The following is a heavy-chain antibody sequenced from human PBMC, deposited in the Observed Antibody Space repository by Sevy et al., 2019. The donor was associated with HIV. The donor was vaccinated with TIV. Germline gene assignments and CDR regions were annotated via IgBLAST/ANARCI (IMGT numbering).Heavy chain of an antibody. CDR2: ISSSSSYI. Sequence: GGSLRLSCAASGFTFSSYSMNWVRQAPGKGLEWVSSISSSSSYIYYADSVKGRFTISRDNAKNSLYLQMNSLRAEDTAVYYCTAGVGASDFDYWGQGTLVTVSS. V-gene: IGHV3-21*01. CDR3: TAGVGASDFDY. J-gene: IGHJ4*02. D-gene: IGHD1-26*01. CDR1: GFTFSSYS.